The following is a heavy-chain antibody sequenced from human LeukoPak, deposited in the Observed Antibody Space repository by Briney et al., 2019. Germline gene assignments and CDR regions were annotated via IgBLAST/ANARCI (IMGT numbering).Heavy chain of an antibody. V-gene: IGHV1-18*01. D-gene: IGHD3-10*01. J-gene: IGHJ4*02. CDR2: ISPYSGGT. Sequence: ASVKVSCKTSGYIFNSYGISWVRQAPGQGPEWMGWISPYSGGTFYVQRFQDRITMTKDTSAKTAYLHLRSLSSDDTALYYCARAVTYYYGSGSYYSPYYFDYWGQGTPVTVSS. CDR3: ARAVTYYYGSGSYYSPYYFDY. CDR1: GYIFNSYG.